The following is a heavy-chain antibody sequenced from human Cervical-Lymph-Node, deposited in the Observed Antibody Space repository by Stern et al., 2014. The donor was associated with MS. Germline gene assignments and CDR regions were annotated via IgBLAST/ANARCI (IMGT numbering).Heavy chain of an antibody. V-gene: IGHV3-30*18. J-gene: IGHJ4*02. CDR2: ISYDGSNK. CDR3: AKDPRGYSYGHFDY. D-gene: IGHD5-18*01. Sequence: QVQLVESGGGVVQPGRSLRLSCAASGFTFSSYGMHWVRQAPGKGLEWVAVISYDGSNKYYAASVKDRFSISRNNSKNTLYLQMNSLRAEDTAVYYCAKDPRGYSYGHFDYWGQGTLVTVSS. CDR1: GFTFSSYG.